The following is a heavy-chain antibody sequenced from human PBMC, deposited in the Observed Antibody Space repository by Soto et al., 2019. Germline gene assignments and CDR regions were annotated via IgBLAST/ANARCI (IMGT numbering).Heavy chain of an antibody. Sequence: AASVKVSCKASGGTFSSYTISWVRQAPGQGLEWMGRIIPILGIANYAQKFQGRVTITADKSTSTAYMELSSLRSEDTAVYYCARSLYLRGATHNWFDPWGQGTLVTVSS. V-gene: IGHV1-69*02. CDR2: IIPILGIA. CDR1: GGTFSSYT. D-gene: IGHD3-10*01. CDR3: ARSLYLRGATHNWFDP. J-gene: IGHJ5*02.